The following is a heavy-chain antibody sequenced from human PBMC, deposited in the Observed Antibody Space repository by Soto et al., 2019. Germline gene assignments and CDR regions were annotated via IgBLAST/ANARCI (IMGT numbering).Heavy chain of an antibody. CDR3: ARHRDVYCSGGSCYDYYGMDV. CDR2: IYYSGST. CDR1: GGSISSSSYY. V-gene: IGHV4-39*01. D-gene: IGHD2-15*01. J-gene: IGHJ6*02. Sequence: SETLSLTCTVSGGSISSSSYYWGWIRQPPGKGLEWIGSIYYSGSTYYNPSLKSRVTISVDTSKNQFSLKLSSVTAADTAVYYCARHRDVYCSGGSCYDYYGMDVWGQGTTVTVSS.